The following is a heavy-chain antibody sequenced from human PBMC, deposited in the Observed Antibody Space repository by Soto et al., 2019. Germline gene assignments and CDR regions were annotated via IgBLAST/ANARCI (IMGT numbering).Heavy chain of an antibody. CDR3: ATPAHYDSSGYPFDY. D-gene: IGHD3-22*01. Sequence: GASVKVSCKASGHTSIDYQIPWVRQAPGQGLEWMGGIIPIFGTANYAQKFQGRVTITADESTSTAYMELSSLRSEDTAVYYCATPAHYDSSGYPFDYWGQGTLVTVSS. CDR1: GHTSIDYQ. V-gene: IGHV1-69*13. J-gene: IGHJ4*02. CDR2: IIPIFGTA.